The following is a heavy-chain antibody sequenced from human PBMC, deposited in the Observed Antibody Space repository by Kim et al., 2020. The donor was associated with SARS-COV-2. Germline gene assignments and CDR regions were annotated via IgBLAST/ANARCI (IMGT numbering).Heavy chain of an antibody. V-gene: IGHV3-48*02. D-gene: IGHD3-9*01. CDR1: GFTFSSYS. CDR3: ASNPPVYDILTGYSYYGMDV. CDR2: ISSSSSTI. J-gene: IGHJ6*02. Sequence: GGSLRLSCAASGFTFSSYSMNWVRQAPGKGLEWVSYISSSSSTIYYADSVKGRFTISRDNAKNSLYLQMNSLRDEDTAVYYCASNPPVYDILTGYSYYGMDVWGQGTTVTVSS.